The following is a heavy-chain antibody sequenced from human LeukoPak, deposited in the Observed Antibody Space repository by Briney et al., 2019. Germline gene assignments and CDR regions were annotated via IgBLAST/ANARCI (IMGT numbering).Heavy chain of an antibody. D-gene: IGHD6-19*01. CDR2: ISGDGGST. J-gene: IGHJ3*02. V-gene: IGHV3-43*02. CDR1: GFIVDDYA. Sequence: GGSLRLSCAASGFIVDDYAMYWVRQTPGKGLEWVSLISGDGGSTYYADSVKGRFTISRDNSKNSLFLQMNSLRTEDTALYYCAKDILSEQWHDAFDIWGQGTMVTVSS. CDR3: AKDILSEQWHDAFDI.